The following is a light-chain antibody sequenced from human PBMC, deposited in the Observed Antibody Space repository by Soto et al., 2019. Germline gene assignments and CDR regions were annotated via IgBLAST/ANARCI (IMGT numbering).Light chain of an antibody. V-gene: IGKV3-15*01. CDR3: QQYNNWPF. Sequence: IGMKQSPATLSVSTGERATLSCRASQSVSSNLAWYQQKPGQAPRLLIYGASTRATGIPARFSGSGSGTEFTLTISSLQSEDFAVYYCQQYNNWPFFGGGSMV. CDR1: QSVSSN. J-gene: IGKJ4*01. CDR2: GAS.